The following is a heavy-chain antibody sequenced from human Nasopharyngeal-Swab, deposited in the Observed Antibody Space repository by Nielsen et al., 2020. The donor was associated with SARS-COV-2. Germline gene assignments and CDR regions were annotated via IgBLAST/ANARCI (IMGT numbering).Heavy chain of an antibody. CDR2: INSDGSTT. CDR3: ARVDSWSSFEDY. Sequence: GEAMKISWAASGFTFGSYWMHWVRQAPGKGLVWVSRINSDGSTTSYADSVKGRFTISRDNAKNTLYLQMNSLRAEDTAVYYCARVDSWSSFEDYWGQGTLVTVSS. J-gene: IGHJ4*02. D-gene: IGHD6-13*01. V-gene: IGHV3-74*01. CDR1: GFTFGSYW.